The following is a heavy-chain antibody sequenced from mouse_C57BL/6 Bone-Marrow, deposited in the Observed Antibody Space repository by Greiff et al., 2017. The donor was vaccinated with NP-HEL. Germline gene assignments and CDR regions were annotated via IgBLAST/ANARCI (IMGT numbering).Heavy chain of an antibody. CDR2: ISDGGSYT. V-gene: IGHV5-4*01. CDR1: GFTFTSYA. Sequence: DVKLVESGGGLVKPGASLKLSCAASGFTFTSYAMSWVRQTPEKRLEWVATISDGGSYTYYPDNVKGRFTISRDNANNNLYLQMSHLKSEDTAMYYCARDPLSGGGFAYWGQGTLVTVSA. CDR3: ARDPLSGGGFAY. J-gene: IGHJ3*01.